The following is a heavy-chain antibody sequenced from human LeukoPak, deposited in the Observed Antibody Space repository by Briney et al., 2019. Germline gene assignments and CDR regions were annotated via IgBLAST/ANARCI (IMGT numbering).Heavy chain of an antibody. Sequence: GGSLRLSCAASGFTFSSYWMSWVRQAPGKGLEWVANIKQDGSEKYYVDSVKGRFTISRDNSKNTLYLQMNSLRAEDTAVFYCARPYDTTGLFYAFDAWGQGTVVTVYS. CDR3: ARPYDTTGLFYAFDA. V-gene: IGHV3-7*04. J-gene: IGHJ3*01. CDR2: IKQDGSEK. D-gene: IGHD2-8*02. CDR1: GFTFSSYW.